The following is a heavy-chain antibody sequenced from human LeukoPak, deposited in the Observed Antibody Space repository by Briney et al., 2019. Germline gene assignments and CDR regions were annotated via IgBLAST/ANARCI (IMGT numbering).Heavy chain of an antibody. CDR1: GFTFANYA. D-gene: IGHD1-26*01. Sequence: GGSLRLSCAASGFTFANYAMTWVRQAPGKGLEWVSAISGSGGSTFYADAVKGRFTISRDNSKNTLYLQMSSLRAEDTAVYYCAKRGSGNSLYWFDYWGQGTLVTVPS. CDR3: AKRGSGNSLYWFDY. V-gene: IGHV3-23*01. J-gene: IGHJ4*02. CDR2: ISGSGGST.